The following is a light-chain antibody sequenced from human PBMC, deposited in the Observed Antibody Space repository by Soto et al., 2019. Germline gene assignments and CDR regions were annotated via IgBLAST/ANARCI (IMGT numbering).Light chain of an antibody. Sequence: SVLTQPASVSGSLGQSVTISCTGTTSDVGGYNYVSWYQQHPGKAPILMIYKVTNRPSGVSNRFSGSKSGNTASLTISGLQVEDEADYYCGSYTDSITYVFGTGTKVTVL. CDR3: GSYTDSITYV. CDR2: KVT. CDR1: TSDVGGYNY. V-gene: IGLV2-14*01. J-gene: IGLJ1*01.